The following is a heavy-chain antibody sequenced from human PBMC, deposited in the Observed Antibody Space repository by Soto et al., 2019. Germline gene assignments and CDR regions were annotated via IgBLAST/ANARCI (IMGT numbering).Heavy chain of an antibody. Sequence: PSETLSLTCTVSGGSTSSSSYYWGWIRQPPGKGLEWIGSIYYSGSTYYNPSLKSRVTISVDTSKNQFSLKLSSVTAADTAVYYCARTQSYYGDYQNWGQGTLVTVSS. CDR3: ARTQSYYGDYQN. V-gene: IGHV4-39*01. CDR2: IYYSGST. J-gene: IGHJ4*02. CDR1: GGSTSSSSYY. D-gene: IGHD4-17*01.